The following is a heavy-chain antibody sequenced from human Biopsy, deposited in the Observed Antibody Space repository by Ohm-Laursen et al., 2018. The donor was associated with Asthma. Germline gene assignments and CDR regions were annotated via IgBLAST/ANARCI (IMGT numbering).Heavy chain of an antibody. CDR3: AIAVSSSSYWYFDL. CDR2: IYYSGRT. J-gene: IGHJ2*01. Sequence: SETLSLTCIVSGDAMSTSGSYWGWIRQSPGKGLEWIGSIYYSGRTYYNPSLESRVTISADPSKNHFSLKVTSVTAADTAVYYCAIAVSSSSYWYFDLWGRGDLVTVSS. V-gene: IGHV4-39*02. CDR1: GDAMSTSGSY. D-gene: IGHD6-6*01.